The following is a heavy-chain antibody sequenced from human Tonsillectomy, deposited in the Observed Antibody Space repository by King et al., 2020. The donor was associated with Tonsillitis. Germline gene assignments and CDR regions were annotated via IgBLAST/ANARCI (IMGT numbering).Heavy chain of an antibody. CDR3: AREKVGQLLYDY. D-gene: IGHD2-2*02. Sequence: VQLVESGGGLVQPGGSLRLSCAASGFTFNDYDMHWVRQAPGKALEWVSAIGSAGDTYYPGSVKGRFTISRENAKNFLYLQMNSLRAGDTAVYFCAREKVGQLLYDYWGQGTLVTVSS. CDR2: IGSAGDT. CDR1: GFTFNDYD. J-gene: IGHJ4*02. V-gene: IGHV3-13*01.